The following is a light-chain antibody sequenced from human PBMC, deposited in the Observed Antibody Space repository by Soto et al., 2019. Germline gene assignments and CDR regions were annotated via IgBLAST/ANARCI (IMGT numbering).Light chain of an antibody. CDR3: QQYCSSPPVT. J-gene: IGKJ1*01. Sequence: EIVLTQSPGTLSLSPGERATLSCRASQSVSSSYLAWYQQKPGQAPRLLIYGAASRATGIPARFSGSGSGTDFTITISRLEPEDFAVSYCQQYCSSPPVTFGQGTKVEIK. CDR2: GAA. V-gene: IGKV3-20*01. CDR1: QSVSSSY.